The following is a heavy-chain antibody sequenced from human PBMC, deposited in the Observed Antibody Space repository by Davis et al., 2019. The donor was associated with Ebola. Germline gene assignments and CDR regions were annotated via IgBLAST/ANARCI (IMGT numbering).Heavy chain of an antibody. CDR3: ARTDSYGDY. J-gene: IGHJ4*02. V-gene: IGHV3-30-3*01. Sequence: PGGSLRLSCAASGFTFSSYAMHWVRQAPGKGLEWVAVISYDGSNKYYADSVKGRFTISRDNSKNTLYLQMNSLRAEDTAVYYCARTDSYGDYWGQGTLVTVSS. CDR1: GFTFSSYA. CDR2: ISYDGSNK. D-gene: IGHD2-21*02.